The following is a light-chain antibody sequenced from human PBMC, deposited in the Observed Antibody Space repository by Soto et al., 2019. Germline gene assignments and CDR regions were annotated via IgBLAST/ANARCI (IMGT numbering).Light chain of an antibody. V-gene: IGKV1-5*01. Sequence: DIQMTQSPSTLSASVEDRVTNTCRASQSINSWVAWFQQKPGKAPKVLIYDASTLESGVPSRFSGSGSGTEFTLTIYSLQPDDVATYYCQRYNAFSQTFGQGTKVDIK. CDR3: QRYNAFSQT. CDR1: QSINSW. CDR2: DAS. J-gene: IGKJ1*01.